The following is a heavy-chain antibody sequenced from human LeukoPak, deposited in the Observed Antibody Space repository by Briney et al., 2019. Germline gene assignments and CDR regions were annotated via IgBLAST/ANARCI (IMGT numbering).Heavy chain of an antibody. D-gene: IGHD5-12*01. CDR2: IFPIFGTA. CDR1: GGTFTSYA. V-gene: IGHV1-69*13. Sequence: SVKVSCKASGGTFTSYATTWVEQAPGQGLEWLGGIFPIFGTANYAQKFQGRVTITADESTSTAYMELSSLRSEDTAVYYCASPESYSGYESSFDYWGQGTLVTVSS. CDR3: ASPESYSGYESSFDY. J-gene: IGHJ4*02.